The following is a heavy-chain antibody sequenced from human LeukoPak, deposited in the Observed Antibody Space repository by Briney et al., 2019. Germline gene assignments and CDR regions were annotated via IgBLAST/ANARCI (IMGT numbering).Heavy chain of an antibody. V-gene: IGHV1-8*01. CDR3: ARGPSPLYGDPDY. CDR2: MNPNSANT. J-gene: IGHJ4*02. D-gene: IGHD4-17*01. Sequence: GASVKVSCKASGYTFTSYDISWVRQATGQGLEWMGWMNPNSANTGYAQKFQGRVTMTRNNSITTAYMELSSLRSEDTAVYYCARGPSPLYGDPDYWGQGTLVTVSS. CDR1: GYTFTSYD.